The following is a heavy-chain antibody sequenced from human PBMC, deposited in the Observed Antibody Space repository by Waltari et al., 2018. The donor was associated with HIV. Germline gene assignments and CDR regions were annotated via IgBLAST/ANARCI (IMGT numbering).Heavy chain of an antibody. Sequence: QVQLVESGAEVKKPGASVKVSCQVSGYTLTALAMHWVRQAPGKGLEWMGGFDPEDGETIYAQKFQGRVTMTEDTSTDTAYMELSSLRSEDTAVYYCATVVIAARPGFWFDPWGQGTLVTVSS. V-gene: IGHV1-24*01. CDR3: ATVVIAARPGFWFDP. CDR1: GYTLTALA. D-gene: IGHD6-6*01. CDR2: FDPEDGET. J-gene: IGHJ5*02.